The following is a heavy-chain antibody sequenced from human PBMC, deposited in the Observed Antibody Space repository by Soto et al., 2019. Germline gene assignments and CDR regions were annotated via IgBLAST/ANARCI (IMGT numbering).Heavy chain of an antibody. J-gene: IGHJ6*02. CDR3: AIKQIVVVPAAITYYSGMDG. Sequence: GESPTISCQGSGYAFSSYWIAWVRQMPGKGLEWMGIIYPGDSDTRYSPSCQGQVTISVDESITPAYLQWSSLRASDTAMYYCAIKQIVVVPAAITYYSGMDGWGQGNTGTV. CDR2: IYPGDSDT. D-gene: IGHD2-2*02. V-gene: IGHV5-51*01. CDR1: GYAFSSYW.